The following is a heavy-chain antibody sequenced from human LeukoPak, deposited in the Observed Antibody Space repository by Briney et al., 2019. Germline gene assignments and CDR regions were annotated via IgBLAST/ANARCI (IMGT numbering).Heavy chain of an antibody. V-gene: IGHV3-30*02. CDR2: IRYDGGNK. J-gene: IGHJ4*02. CDR1: GFTFSSYA. D-gene: IGHD6-6*01. CDR3: AKSDFEYSTSSAFDY. Sequence: QPGGSLRLSCAASGFTFSSYAMSWVRQAPGKGLEWVAFIRYDGGNKYYADSVKGRFTISRDNSKNTLYLQMNSLRDEDTAVYYCAKSDFEYSTSSAFDYWGQGTLVTVSS.